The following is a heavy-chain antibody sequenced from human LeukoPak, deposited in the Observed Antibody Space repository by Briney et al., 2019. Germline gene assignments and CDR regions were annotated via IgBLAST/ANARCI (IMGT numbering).Heavy chain of an antibody. D-gene: IGHD6-19*01. CDR1: GGSISSYY. Sequence: PSETLSLTCTVSGGSISSYYWSWIRQPPGKGLEWIGYIYYSGSTNYNPSLRSRVTISVDTSKNQFSLKLSSVTAADTAVYYCARHSVGRLVLSVFDYWGQGTLVTVSS. V-gene: IGHV4-59*08. CDR2: IYYSGST. J-gene: IGHJ4*02. CDR3: ARHSVGRLVLSVFDY.